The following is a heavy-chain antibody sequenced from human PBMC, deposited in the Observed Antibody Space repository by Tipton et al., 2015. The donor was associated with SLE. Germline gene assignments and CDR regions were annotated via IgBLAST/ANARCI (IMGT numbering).Heavy chain of an antibody. CDR3: ARALSFGNSCAIGFCYMGV. J-gene: IGHJ6*03. V-gene: IGHV3-30*04. CDR2: ISYDGTIN. Sequence: SLRLSCAASGFTFSSYAIHWVRQAPGKGLEWVAVISYDGTINYYADSVKGRFTISRDNSKNTLFLQMNSLRAEDTAVYLCARALSFGNSCAIGFCYMGVWVKGTSVTASS. CDR1: GFTFSSYA. D-gene: IGHD4-23*01.